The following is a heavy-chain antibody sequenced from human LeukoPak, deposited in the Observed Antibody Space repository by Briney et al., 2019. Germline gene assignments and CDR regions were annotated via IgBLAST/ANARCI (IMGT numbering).Heavy chain of an antibody. J-gene: IGHJ3*02. CDR1: GGTFSSYA. Sequence: SVKVSCKASGGTFSSYAISWVRQAPGQGLEWMGRIIPIFGIANYAQKFQGRVTITADKSTSTAYMELSSLRSEDTAVYYCARSLFPSGSAFDIWGQGTMVTVS. CDR2: IIPIFGIA. CDR3: ARSLFPSGSAFDI. V-gene: IGHV1-69*04. D-gene: IGHD1-26*01.